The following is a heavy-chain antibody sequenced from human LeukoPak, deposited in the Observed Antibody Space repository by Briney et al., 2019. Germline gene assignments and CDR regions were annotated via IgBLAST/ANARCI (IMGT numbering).Heavy chain of an antibody. Sequence: GGSLRLSCVASGFTFSSYAMSWVRQAPGKGLEWVSAISGSGGSTYYADSVKGRFTISRDNSKNTLFLQMNSLRAEDTAVYYCANETYSSGWYPYFDYWGQGTLVTVSS. CDR3: ANETYSSGWYPYFDY. CDR2: ISGSGGST. V-gene: IGHV3-23*01. CDR1: GFTFSSYA. J-gene: IGHJ4*02. D-gene: IGHD6-19*01.